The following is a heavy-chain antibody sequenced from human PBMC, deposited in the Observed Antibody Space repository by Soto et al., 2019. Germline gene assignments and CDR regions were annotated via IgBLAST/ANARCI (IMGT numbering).Heavy chain of an antibody. V-gene: IGHV3-23*01. CDR1: GFTFSSYA. D-gene: IGHD5-18*01. J-gene: IGHJ6*02. Sequence: PGGSLRLSCAASGFTFSSYAMSWVRQAPGKGLEWVSAISGSGGSTYYADSVKGRFTISRDNSKNTLYLQMNSLRAEDTAVYYCATSTRGYSYGSGITGTTPYYYGMDVWGQGTTVTVSS. CDR3: ATSTRGYSYGSGITGTTPYYYGMDV. CDR2: ISGSGGST.